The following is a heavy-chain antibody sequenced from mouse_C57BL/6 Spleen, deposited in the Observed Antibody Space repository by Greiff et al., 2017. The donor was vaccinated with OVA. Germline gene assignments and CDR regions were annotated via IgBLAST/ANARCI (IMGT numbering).Heavy chain of an antibody. CDR1: GYTFTDYE. V-gene: IGHV1-15*01. J-gene: IGHJ3*01. D-gene: IGHD1-1*01. CDR2: IDPDTGGT. Sequence: QVQLKQSGAELVRPGASVTLSCKASGYTFTDYEMHWVKQTPVHGLEWIGAIDPDTGGTAYNQKFKGKAILTADKSSSTAYMELRSLTSEDSAVYYSLLLRGVAYWGQGTLVTVSA. CDR3: LLLRGVAY.